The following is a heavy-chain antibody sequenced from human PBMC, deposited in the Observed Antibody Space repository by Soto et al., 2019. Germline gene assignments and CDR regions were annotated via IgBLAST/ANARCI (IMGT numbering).Heavy chain of an antibody. V-gene: IGHV3-23*01. Sequence: GGFLRLSCAASGFTFSSYAMSWVRQAPGKGLEWVSAISGSGGSTYYADSVKGRFTISRDNSKNTLYLQMNSLRAEDTAVYYCAKTGYDILTGYLNYWGQGTLVTVSS. CDR1: GFTFSSYA. J-gene: IGHJ4*02. CDR3: AKTGYDILTGYLNY. CDR2: ISGSGGST. D-gene: IGHD3-9*01.